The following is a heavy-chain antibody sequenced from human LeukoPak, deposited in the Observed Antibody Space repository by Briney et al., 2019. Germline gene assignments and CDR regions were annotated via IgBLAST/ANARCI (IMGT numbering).Heavy chain of an antibody. CDR2: IYHSGST. Sequence: SETLSLTCAVSGYSISSGYYWGWIRQPPGKGLEWIGSIYHSGSTYYNPSLKSRVTISVDTSKNQFSLKLSSVTAADTAVYYCARQGGKEIVEVPAAMTATPAFAFDIWGQGTMVTVSS. V-gene: IGHV4-38-2*01. J-gene: IGHJ3*02. CDR3: ARQGGKEIVEVPAAMTATPAFAFDI. D-gene: IGHD2-2*01. CDR1: GYSISSGYY.